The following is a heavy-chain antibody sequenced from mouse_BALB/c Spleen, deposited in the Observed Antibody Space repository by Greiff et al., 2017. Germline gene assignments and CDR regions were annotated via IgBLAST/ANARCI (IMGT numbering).Heavy chain of an antibody. J-gene: IGHJ4*01. CDR3: ASFMITTGKRAMDY. V-gene: IGHV5-9-4*01. CDR2: ISSGGSYT. Sequence: EVKLMESGGGLVKPGGSLKLSCAASGFTFSSYAMSWVRQSPEKRLEWVAEISSGGSYTYYPDTVTGRFTISRDNAKNTLYLEMSSLRSEDTAMYYCASFMITTGKRAMDYWGQGTSVTVSS. D-gene: IGHD2-4*01. CDR1: GFTFSSYA.